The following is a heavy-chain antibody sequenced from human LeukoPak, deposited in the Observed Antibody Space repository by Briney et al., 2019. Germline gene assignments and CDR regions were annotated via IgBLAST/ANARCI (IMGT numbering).Heavy chain of an antibody. D-gene: IGHD6-13*01. J-gene: IGHJ3*02. Sequence: GESLKISCKGSGYNCPSYWIGWVRQMPGKGLEFIGFIYPGDSYTTYGPSFQGQITISADKSISTAYLQWSSLKASDTAMYYCARGKRDYSSTPRAFDIWGQGTMVTVSS. CDR2: IYPGDSYT. V-gene: IGHV5-51*01. CDR3: ARGKRDYSSTPRAFDI. CDR1: GYNCPSYW.